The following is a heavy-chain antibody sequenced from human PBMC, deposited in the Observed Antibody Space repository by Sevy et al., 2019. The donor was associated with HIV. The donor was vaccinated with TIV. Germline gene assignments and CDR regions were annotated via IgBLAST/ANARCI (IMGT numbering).Heavy chain of an antibody. CDR2: IYYSGST. J-gene: IGHJ4*02. Sequence: SETLSLTCTVSGGSISSGGYYWSWIRQHPGKGLEWIGYIYYSGSTYYNPSLKSRVTISVDTSKNQFSLKLSSVTAADTAVYYGARAPRYNWNYVGRDYFDYWGQGTLVTVSS. V-gene: IGHV4-31*03. CDR1: GGSISSGGYY. D-gene: IGHD1-7*01. CDR3: ARAPRYNWNYVGRDYFDY.